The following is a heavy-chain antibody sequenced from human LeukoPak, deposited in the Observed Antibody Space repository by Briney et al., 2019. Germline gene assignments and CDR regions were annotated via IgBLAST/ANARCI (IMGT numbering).Heavy chain of an antibody. V-gene: IGHV4-59*08. D-gene: IGHD3-9*01. CDR2: IYYSGST. CDR3: ARHSSGGTYYDILTGYEDWFDP. J-gene: IGHJ5*02. Sequence: MPSETLSLTCTVSGGSISSYYWSWIRQPPGKGLEWIGYIYYSGSTNYNPSLKSRVTISVDTSKNQFSLKLSSVTAADTAVYYCARHSSGGTYYDILTGYEDWFDPWGQGTLVTVSS. CDR1: GGSISSYY.